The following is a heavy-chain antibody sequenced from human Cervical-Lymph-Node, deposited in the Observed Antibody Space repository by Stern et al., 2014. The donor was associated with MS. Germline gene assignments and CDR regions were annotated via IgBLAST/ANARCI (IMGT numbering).Heavy chain of an antibody. D-gene: IGHD3-16*01. Sequence: QITLKESGPTLVKPAQTLTLTCTFSGFSLTTSAVAVGRIRQPPGMALEWLALLYLDDDKWYSSSLQSRLIIPTDTYKNQVVLIVTSMDPVDTATYYCAHRQGVHAPFDFWGQGTLVTVSS. CDR3: AHRQGVHAPFDF. CDR2: LYLDDDK. CDR1: GFSLTTSAVA. V-gene: IGHV2-5*02. J-gene: IGHJ4*02.